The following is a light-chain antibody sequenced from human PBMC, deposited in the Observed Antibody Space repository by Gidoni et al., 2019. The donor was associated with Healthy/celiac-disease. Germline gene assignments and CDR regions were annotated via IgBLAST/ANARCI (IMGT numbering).Light chain of an antibody. CDR3: QQYNNWPF. CDR2: GAS. CDR1: QSVSSN. V-gene: IGKV3-15*01. Sequence: EIVMTQSPATLPVSPGERATLSCRASQSVSSNFCWYQQKPGQATRLLFYGASTRATGIPARFSGGGSGTVFPLTSSSLHSEVVAVYCCQQYNNWPFFGQGTKLEIK. J-gene: IGKJ2*01.